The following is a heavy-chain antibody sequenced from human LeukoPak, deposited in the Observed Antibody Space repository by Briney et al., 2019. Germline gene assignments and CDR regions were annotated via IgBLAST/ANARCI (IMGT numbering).Heavy chain of an antibody. V-gene: IGHV3-30*18. CDR3: AKVDGIAVAGTGFVDY. J-gene: IGHJ4*02. CDR1: GFTFSSYG. CDR2: ISYEGSNK. D-gene: IGHD6-19*01. Sequence: PGRSLRLSCAPSGFTFSSYGMHWVRQAPGKGLEWVAVISYEGSNKYYADSVKGRFTISRDNSKNTLYLQMNSLRAEDTAVYYCAKVDGIAVAGTGFVDYWGQGTLVTVSS.